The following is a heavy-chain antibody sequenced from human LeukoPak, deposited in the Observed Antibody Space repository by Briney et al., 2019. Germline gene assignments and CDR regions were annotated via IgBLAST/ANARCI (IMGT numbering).Heavy chain of an antibody. Sequence: PGGSLRLSCAASGFTFSSYAMSWVRQAPGKGLEWVSAISGSGGSTYYADSVKGRFTISRDNSKNTLYLQMNSLRAEDTAVYYCAKGQVDYYYYYMDVWGKGTTVTVSS. CDR1: GFTFSSYA. CDR2: ISGSGGST. J-gene: IGHJ6*03. V-gene: IGHV3-23*01. CDR3: AKGQVDYYYYYMDV. D-gene: IGHD2-15*01.